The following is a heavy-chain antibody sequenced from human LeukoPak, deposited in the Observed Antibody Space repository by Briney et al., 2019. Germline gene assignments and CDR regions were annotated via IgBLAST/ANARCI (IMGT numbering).Heavy chain of an antibody. J-gene: IGHJ6*03. V-gene: IGHV1-69*04. CDR3: ARDLGGNSSPYYYYMDV. CDR1: VGTFSSYT. CDR2: IIPILGIA. D-gene: IGHD4-23*01. Sequence: SVKLSCKASVGTFSSYTISWVRQAPAQGLEWMGGIIPILGIANYPQKFHGRVTITADKSTSTAYMELRSLRSEDTAVYYCARDLGGNSSPYYYYMDVWGKGTTVTVSS.